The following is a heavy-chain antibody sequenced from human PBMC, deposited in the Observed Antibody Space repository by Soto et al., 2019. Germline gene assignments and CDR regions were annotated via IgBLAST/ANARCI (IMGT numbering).Heavy chain of an antibody. CDR1: GGSISSYH. CDR3: AKEMGFCTTAGCHAGPLYYYMDV. J-gene: IGHJ6*03. D-gene: IGHD2-2*01. V-gene: IGHV4-59*01. CDR2: GYRGGST. Sequence: SETLSLTCTVSGGSISSYHWTWIRQPPGKGLEWLGDGYRGGSTNYNPSLRSRLTMSVDTSNNQCSLRLSSVTASDTAAYYCAKEMGFCTTAGCHAGPLYYYMDVWGKGTRVTVSS.